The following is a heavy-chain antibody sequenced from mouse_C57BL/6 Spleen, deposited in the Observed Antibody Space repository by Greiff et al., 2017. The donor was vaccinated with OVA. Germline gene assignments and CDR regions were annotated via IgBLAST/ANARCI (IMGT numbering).Heavy chain of an antibody. Sequence: EVQLQQSGPELVKPGASVKISCKASGYTFTDYYMNWVKQSHGKSLEWIGDINPNNGGTSYNQKFKGKATLTVDKSSSTAYMELRSLTSEDSAVYYCAREFITTVVAEDFDVWGTGTTVTVSS. D-gene: IGHD1-1*01. CDR3: AREFITTVVAEDFDV. CDR2: INPNNGGT. CDR1: GYTFTDYY. J-gene: IGHJ1*03. V-gene: IGHV1-26*01.